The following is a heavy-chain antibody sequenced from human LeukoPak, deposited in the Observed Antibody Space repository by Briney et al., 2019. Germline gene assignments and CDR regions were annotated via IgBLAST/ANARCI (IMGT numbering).Heavy chain of an antibody. Sequence: GGSLRLSCAASGFTFSSYAMHWVRQAPGKGLEWVAVISYDGSNKYYADSVKGRFTISRDNSKNTLYLQMNSLRAEDTAVYYCAKGGDWGSFLYYFDYWGQGTLVTVSS. CDR3: AKGGDWGSFLYYFDY. CDR2: ISYDGSNK. V-gene: IGHV3-30-3*01. CDR1: GFTFSSYA. J-gene: IGHJ4*02. D-gene: IGHD2-21*02.